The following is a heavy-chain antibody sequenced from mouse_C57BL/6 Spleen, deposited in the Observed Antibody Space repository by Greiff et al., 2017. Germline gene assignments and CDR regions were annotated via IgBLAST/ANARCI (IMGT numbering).Heavy chain of an antibody. Sequence: QVQLQQPGAELVMPGASVKLSCKASGYTFTSYWMHWVKQRPGQGLEWIGEIDPSDSYTNYNQKFKGKSTLTVDKSSSTAYMQLSSLTSEDSAVYYCARRTTVVSTAMDYWGQGTSVTVSS. V-gene: IGHV1-69*01. D-gene: IGHD1-1*01. J-gene: IGHJ4*01. CDR2: IDPSDSYT. CDR3: ARRTTVVSTAMDY. CDR1: GYTFTSYW.